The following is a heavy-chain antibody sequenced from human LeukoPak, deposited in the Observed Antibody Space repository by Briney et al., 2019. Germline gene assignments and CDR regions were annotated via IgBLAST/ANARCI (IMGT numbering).Heavy chain of an antibody. J-gene: IGHJ4*02. V-gene: IGHV1-2*02. CDR2: INPNSGGT. D-gene: IGHD4-11*01. Sequence: GASVKVSCKASGGTFSSYAISWVRQAPGQGLEWMGWINPNSGGTNYAQKFQGRVTMTRDTSISTAYMELSRLRSDDTAVYYCARGEETTGMKYWGQGTLVTVSS. CDR3: ARGEETTGMKY. CDR1: GGTFSSYA.